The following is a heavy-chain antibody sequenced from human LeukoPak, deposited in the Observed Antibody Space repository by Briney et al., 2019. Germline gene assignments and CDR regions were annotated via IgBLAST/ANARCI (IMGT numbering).Heavy chain of an antibody. J-gene: IGHJ4*02. CDR1: GYTFTSYD. D-gene: IGHD3-22*01. V-gene: IGHV1-18*01. Sequence: ASVKVSCKASGYTFTSYDISWLRQAPGQGLEWMGRISAYNGNTNYARKLQGRVTMTTDTSTRTAYMELRSLRSDDTAVYFCAREYYDYYEGFDYWGQGTLVTVSS. CDR2: ISAYNGNT. CDR3: AREYYDYYEGFDY.